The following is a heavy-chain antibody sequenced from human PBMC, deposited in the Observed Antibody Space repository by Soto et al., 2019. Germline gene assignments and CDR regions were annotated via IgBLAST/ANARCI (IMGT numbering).Heavy chain of an antibody. CDR3: AGGRARDCRGWTADY. J-gene: IGHJ4*02. Sequence: EVQLLESGGGLAQPGGSLRLSCAASAFTFSSYAMSWVRQAPGKGLEWVSAVSGSGDSTYYADSVKGRFTISRDNSKNAPERLMYRLRDEETAVYCWAGGRARDCRGWTADYWGQGTLVTVS. D-gene: IGHD2-21*02. CDR1: AFTFSSYA. CDR2: VSGSGDST. V-gene: IGHV3-23*01.